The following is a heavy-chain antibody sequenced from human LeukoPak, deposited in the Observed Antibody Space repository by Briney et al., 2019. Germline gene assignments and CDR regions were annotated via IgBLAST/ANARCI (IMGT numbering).Heavy chain of an antibody. CDR2: IYYSGST. D-gene: IGHD3-22*01. CDR3: ARVNFYYYYMDV. Sequence: SETLSLTCTVSGGSISSYYWSWIRQPPGKGLEWIGYIYYSGSTNYNPSLKSRVTISVDTSKNQFSLKLSSVTAADTAVYYCARVNFYYYYMDVWGKGTTVTVSS. V-gene: IGHV4-59*01. CDR1: GGSISSYY. J-gene: IGHJ6*03.